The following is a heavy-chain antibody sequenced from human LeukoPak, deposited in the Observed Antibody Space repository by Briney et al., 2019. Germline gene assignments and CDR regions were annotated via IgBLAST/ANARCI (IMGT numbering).Heavy chain of an antibody. CDR1: GGSISSYY. CDR3: ARMHYGSGRFENWFDP. J-gene: IGHJ5*02. D-gene: IGHD3-10*01. V-gene: IGHV4-59*01. Sequence: PSETLSLTCTVSGGSISSYYWSWIRQPPGKGLEWIGYIYYSGSTNYNPSLKSRVTISVDTSKNQFSLKLSSVTAADTAVCYCARMHYGSGRFENWFDPWGQGTLVTVSS. CDR2: IYYSGST.